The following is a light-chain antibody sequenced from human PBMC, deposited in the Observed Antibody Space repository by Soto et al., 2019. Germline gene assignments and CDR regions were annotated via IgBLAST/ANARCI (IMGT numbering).Light chain of an antibody. CDR2: AAS. CDR3: QQSYSTPPNT. CDR1: QSISSY. J-gene: IGKJ2*01. Sequence: DIQMTQSPSSLSASVGDRVTITCRARQSISSYLNWYQQKPGKAPKLLIYAASSLQSGVPSRFSGSGSGTDFTLTISSLQPEDFATYYCQQSYSTPPNTFGQGTKLEIK. V-gene: IGKV1-39*01.